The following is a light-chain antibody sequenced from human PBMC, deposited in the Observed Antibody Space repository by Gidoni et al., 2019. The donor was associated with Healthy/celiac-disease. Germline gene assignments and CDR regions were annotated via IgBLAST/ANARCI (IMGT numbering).Light chain of an antibody. Sequence: DIVMTQSPLSLPVTPGEPASIPCRSSQSLLHSNGYNYLDWYLQKPGQSPQILIYLGSNRASGVPDRFSGSGAGTDFTLKISRGEAEDVGVYYCMQALQTPSTFGQGTKLEIK. J-gene: IGKJ2*01. CDR2: LGS. CDR3: MQALQTPST. V-gene: IGKV2-28*01. CDR1: QSLLHSNGYNY.